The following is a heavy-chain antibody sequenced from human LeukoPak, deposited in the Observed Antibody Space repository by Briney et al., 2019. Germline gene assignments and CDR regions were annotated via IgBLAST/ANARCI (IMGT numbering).Heavy chain of an antibody. CDR3: AKGGYSYALYYFDY. V-gene: IGHV3-23*01. CDR2: ISGSGGST. Sequence: GGSLRLSCAASGFTFSSYSMDWVRQAPGKGLEWVSAISGSGGSTYYADSVKGRFTISRDNSKNTLYLQMNSLRAEDTAVYYCAKGGYSYALYYFDYWGQGTLVTVSS. CDR1: GFTFSSYS. D-gene: IGHD5-18*01. J-gene: IGHJ4*02.